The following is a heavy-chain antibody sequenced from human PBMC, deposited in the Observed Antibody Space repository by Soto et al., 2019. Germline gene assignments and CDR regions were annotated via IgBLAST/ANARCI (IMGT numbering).Heavy chain of an antibody. Sequence: GGSLRLSCAASGFTLSSYNIDWVRQAPGKGLEWVAYINLYSTTIYYAESVKGRFSITRDHAKNSVFLQMNSLRDEDTALYYCVRDGGRVYEMDVWGQGTMVTVSS. D-gene: IGHD3-16*01. J-gene: IGHJ6*02. CDR1: GFTLSSYN. CDR3: VRDGGRVYEMDV. V-gene: IGHV3-48*02. CDR2: INLYSTTI.